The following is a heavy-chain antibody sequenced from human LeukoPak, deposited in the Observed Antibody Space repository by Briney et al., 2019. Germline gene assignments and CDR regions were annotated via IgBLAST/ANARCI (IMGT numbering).Heavy chain of an antibody. CDR2: ISGSGGST. V-gene: IGHV3-23*01. CDR3: AKAIRLGELSLPFDY. J-gene: IGHJ4*02. D-gene: IGHD3-16*02. CDR1: GFTFSSYA. Sequence: GGSLRLSCAASGFTFSSYAMSWVRQAPGKGLEWVSAISGSGGSTYYADSVKGRFTISRDNSKNTLYLQMNSLRVEDTAVYYCAKAIRLGELSLPFDYWGQGTLVTVSS.